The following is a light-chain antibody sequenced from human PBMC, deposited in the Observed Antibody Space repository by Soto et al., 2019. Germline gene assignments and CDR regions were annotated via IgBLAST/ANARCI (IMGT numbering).Light chain of an antibody. V-gene: IGKV3D-11*02. Sequence: EIVLTQSPATLSLSPGERATLSCRASQSVDTYLAWYQQKSGRAPRLLIYDVSKRATGIPPRFSGSGAGTDFTLTISSLEPEDSATYYCQQRRSSLTFGGGTKVDI. CDR3: QQRRSSLT. J-gene: IGKJ4*01. CDR1: QSVDTY. CDR2: DVS.